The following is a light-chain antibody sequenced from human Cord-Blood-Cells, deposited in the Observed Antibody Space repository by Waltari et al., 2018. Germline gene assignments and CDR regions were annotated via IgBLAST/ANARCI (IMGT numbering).Light chain of an antibody. CDR1: QRISSW. CDR2: KAS. CDR3: QQYNRYWK. Sequence: DIQMTQSPSTRSASVGDRVTIHCRASQRISSWLSWDPQKPGKAPKHLIYKASSLESGVPSRFSGRGCGTGFILSISSLQSDDFVTHCFQQYNRYWKCDQGIKVEIK. V-gene: IGKV1-5*03. J-gene: IGKJ1*01.